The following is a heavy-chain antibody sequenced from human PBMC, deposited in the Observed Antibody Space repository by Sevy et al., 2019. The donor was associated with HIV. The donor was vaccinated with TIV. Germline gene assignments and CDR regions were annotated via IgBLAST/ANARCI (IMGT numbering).Heavy chain of an antibody. CDR2: IIPGFSST. CDR1: GGSLNTHA. V-gene: IGHV1-69*13. J-gene: IGHJ4*02. D-gene: IGHD1-7*01. Sequence: ASVTASCKASGGSLNTHAISWVRQAPGQGLEWMGEIIPGFSSTRYAERFQDRVTLTADEFTSIVYMELTSLKSTETVVYYCARGPNGNYLLYYLDYWGQGTLVTVSS. CDR3: ARGPNGNYLLYYLDY.